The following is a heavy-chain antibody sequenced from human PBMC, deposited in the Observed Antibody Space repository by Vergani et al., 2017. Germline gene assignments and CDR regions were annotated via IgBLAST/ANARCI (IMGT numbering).Heavy chain of an antibody. CDR2: IYSGGSST. CDR3: AKRVAGTHDAFDI. CDR1: GFTFSSYA. V-gene: IGHV3-23*03. D-gene: IGHD6-19*01. Sequence: EVQLLESGGGLVQPGGSLRLSCAASGFTFSSYAMSWVRQAPGKGLEWVSGIYSGGSSTYYADSVKGRFTISRDNSKNTLYLQMNSLRAEDTAVYYCAKRVAGTHDAFDIWGQGTMVTVSS. J-gene: IGHJ3*02.